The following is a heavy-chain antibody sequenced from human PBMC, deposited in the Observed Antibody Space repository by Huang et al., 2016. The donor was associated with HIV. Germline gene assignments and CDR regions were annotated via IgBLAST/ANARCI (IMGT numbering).Heavy chain of an antibody. CDR3: ARATYRDFEYSFDF. D-gene: IGHD2-21*01. Sequence: QVQLQESGPGLVKPSQTLSLICSVSGASITSSMNCYGTWVRQPAGQGLEYVGLIYANGTTYYNPPLKTRVSISLDTSKNQFSLRLTSMTAADTAVYYCARATYRDFEYSFDFWGQGIVVTVSS. CDR1: GASITSSMNCY. V-gene: IGHV4-61*09. CDR2: IYANGTT. J-gene: IGHJ4*02.